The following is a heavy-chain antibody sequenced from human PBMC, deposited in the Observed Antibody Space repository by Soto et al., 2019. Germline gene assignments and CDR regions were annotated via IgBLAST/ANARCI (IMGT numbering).Heavy chain of an antibody. Sequence: PGGSLRLSCAASGFTVSSNYMSWVRQAPGKGLEWVSVIYSGGSTYYADSVKGRFTISRDNSKNTLYLQMNSLRAEDTAVYYCASPFYRPGYAFDIWGQGTMVTVSS. D-gene: IGHD3-10*01. CDR1: GFTVSSNY. CDR2: IYSGGST. CDR3: ASPFYRPGYAFDI. V-gene: IGHV3-53*01. J-gene: IGHJ3*02.